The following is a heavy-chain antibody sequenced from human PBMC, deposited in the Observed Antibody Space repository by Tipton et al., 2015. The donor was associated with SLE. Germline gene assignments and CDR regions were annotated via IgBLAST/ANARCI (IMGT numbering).Heavy chain of an antibody. Sequence: TLSLTCTVSGGSISSYYWSWIRQPPGKGLEWIGYIYYSGSTNYNPSLKSRVTISVDTSKNQFSLKLSSVTAADTAVYYCARDTFDIWGQGTTVTVSS. CDR3: ARDTFDI. CDR2: IYYSGST. CDR1: GGSISSYY. V-gene: IGHV4-59*01. J-gene: IGHJ3*02.